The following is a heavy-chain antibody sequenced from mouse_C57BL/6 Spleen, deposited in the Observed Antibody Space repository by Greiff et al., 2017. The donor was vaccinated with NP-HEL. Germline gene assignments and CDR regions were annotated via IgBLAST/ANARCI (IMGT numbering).Heavy chain of an antibody. CDR2: INPGSGGT. V-gene: IGHV1-54*01. CDR1: GYAFTNYV. Sequence: QVQLQQSGAELVRPGTSVKVSCKASGYAFTNYVIEWVKQRPGQGLEWIGEINPGSGGTYYKDKFKGKATLTADKSASTVYMQLSSLTSEDSAVYFCARRGDYDVDYWYFDVWGTGTTVTVSS. CDR3: ARRGDYDVDYWYFDV. J-gene: IGHJ1*03. D-gene: IGHD2-4*01.